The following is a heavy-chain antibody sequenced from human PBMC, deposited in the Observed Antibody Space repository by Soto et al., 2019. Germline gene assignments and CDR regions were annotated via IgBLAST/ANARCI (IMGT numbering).Heavy chain of an antibody. CDR2: ISSSSSYI. V-gene: IGHV3-21*04. Sequence: EVQLVESGGGLVKPGGSLRLSCAASGFTFSSYSMNWVRQAPGKGLEWVSSISSSSSYIYYADSVKGRFTISRDNAMNSLFLQMKSLRAEDTAVYYCSRHQGIAAGGLIDDWGQGTLVTVSS. D-gene: IGHD6-13*01. CDR3: SRHQGIAAGGLIDD. J-gene: IGHJ4*02. CDR1: GFTFSSYS.